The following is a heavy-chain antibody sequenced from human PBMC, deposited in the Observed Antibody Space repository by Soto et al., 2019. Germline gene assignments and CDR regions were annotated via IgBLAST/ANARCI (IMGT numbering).Heavy chain of an antibody. J-gene: IGHJ4*02. D-gene: IGHD3-10*01. Sequence: QLQLQESGPGLVKPSETLSLTCAVSGASISRTGFHWGWIRQPPGQGLEWIGSIYEGETTFYNSSLNSRVTRSADTSKNHFSLKLSSVTAADTAVYYCARRGSGHTFDYWGQGTLVTVSS. V-gene: IGHV4-39*01. CDR3: ARRGSGHTFDY. CDR2: IYEGETT. CDR1: GASISRTGFH.